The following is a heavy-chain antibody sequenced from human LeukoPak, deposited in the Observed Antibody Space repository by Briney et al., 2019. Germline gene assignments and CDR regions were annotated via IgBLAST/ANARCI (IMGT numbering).Heavy chain of an antibody. CDR1: GFTFSSYG. V-gene: IGHV3-33*01. CDR3: ARGYYYDSSGYYYLNY. Sequence: GRSLRLSCAASGFTFSSYGMHWVRQAPGKGLEWVAVIWYDGSNKYYADSVKGRFTISRDNSKNTLYLQMNSLRAEDTAVYYCARGYYYDSSGYYYLNYWGQGTLVTVSS. D-gene: IGHD3-22*01. CDR2: IWYDGSNK. J-gene: IGHJ4*02.